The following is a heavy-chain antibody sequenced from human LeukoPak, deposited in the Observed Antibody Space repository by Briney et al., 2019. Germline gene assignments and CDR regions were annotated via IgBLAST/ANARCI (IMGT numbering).Heavy chain of an antibody. CDR1: GGSISSGGYY. V-gene: IGHV4-31*03. Sequence: SETLSLTCTVSGGSISSGGYYWRWIRQHPGKGLEWIGYIYYSGSTYYNPSLKSRVTISVDTSKNQFSLKLSSVTAADTAVYYCARDYSSGYYLDAFDIWGQGTMVTVSS. CDR2: IYYSGST. D-gene: IGHD3-22*01. CDR3: ARDYSSGYYLDAFDI. J-gene: IGHJ3*02.